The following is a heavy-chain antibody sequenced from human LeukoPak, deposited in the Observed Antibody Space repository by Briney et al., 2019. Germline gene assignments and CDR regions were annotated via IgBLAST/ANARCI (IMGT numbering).Heavy chain of an antibody. D-gene: IGHD1-20*01. CDR3: ARDSEYNWNFDP. Sequence: QSGGSLRLSCAASGFTFSSYAMSWVRQAPGKGLEWVSAISGSGGSTYYADSVKGRFTISRDNAKNSLSLQMNSLRAEDTAVYYCARDSEYNWNFDPWGQGTLVTVSS. CDR2: ISGSGGST. V-gene: IGHV3-23*01. CDR1: GFTFSSYA. J-gene: IGHJ5*02.